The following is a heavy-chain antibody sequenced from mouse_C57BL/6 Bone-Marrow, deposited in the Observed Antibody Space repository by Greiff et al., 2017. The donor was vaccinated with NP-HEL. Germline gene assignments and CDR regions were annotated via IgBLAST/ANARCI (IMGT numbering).Heavy chain of an antibody. CDR2: IDPSDSYT. CDR1: GYTFTSYW. Sequence: QVQLQQPGAELVKPGASVKLSCKASGYTFTSYWMQWVKQRPGQGLEWIGEIDPSDSYTNYNQKFKGKATLTVDTSSSTAYMQLSSLTSEDSAVYYCARDYYYGSSSAWFAYWGQGTLVTVSA. D-gene: IGHD1-1*01. CDR3: ARDYYYGSSSAWFAY. J-gene: IGHJ3*01. V-gene: IGHV1-50*01.